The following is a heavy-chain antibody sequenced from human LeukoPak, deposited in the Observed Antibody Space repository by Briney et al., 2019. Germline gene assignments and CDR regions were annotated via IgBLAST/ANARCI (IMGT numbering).Heavy chain of an antibody. CDR3: AISSGSYSYGAFDI. D-gene: IGHD1-26*01. CDR2: IYTSGST. J-gene: IGHJ3*02. CDR1: GGSISSYY. V-gene: IGHV4-4*07. Sequence: SETLSLTCTVSGGSISSYYWSWIRQPAGKGLEWIGRIYTSGSTTYNPSLKSRVTMSVDTSKNQFSLKLSSVTAADTAVYYCAISSGSYSYGAFDIWGQGTMVTVSS.